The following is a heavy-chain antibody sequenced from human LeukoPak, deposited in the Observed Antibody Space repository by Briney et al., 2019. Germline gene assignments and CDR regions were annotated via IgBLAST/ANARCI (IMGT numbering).Heavy chain of an antibody. D-gene: IGHD1-1*01. J-gene: IGHJ5*02. CDR2: IFNIGPA. Sequence: SETLSLTCKVSGASVSTSPYYWTWIRQPAGKGLEWIGRIFNIGPANYNPSFKSRVTISRDTSKNDFSLNLNSVTAADTAVYYCAASWNDERCFDPWGQGTLVIVSS. V-gene: IGHV4-61*10. CDR3: AASWNDERCFDP. CDR1: GASVSTSPYY.